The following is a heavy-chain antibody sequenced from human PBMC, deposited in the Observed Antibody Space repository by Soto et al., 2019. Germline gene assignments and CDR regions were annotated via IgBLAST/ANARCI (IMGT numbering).Heavy chain of an antibody. CDR3: ARDMTSGQQLVGRENYGMDV. J-gene: IGHJ6*02. D-gene: IGHD6-13*01. CDR1: GGSISSGGYY. V-gene: IGHV4-31*03. Sequence: QVQLQESGPGLVKPSQTLSLTCTVSGGSISSGGYYWSWIRQHPGKGLEWIGYIYYSGSTYYNPSLKSRVTISVDTSKNQFSLKLSSVTAADTAVYYCARDMTSGQQLVGRENYGMDVWGQGTTVTVSS. CDR2: IYYSGST.